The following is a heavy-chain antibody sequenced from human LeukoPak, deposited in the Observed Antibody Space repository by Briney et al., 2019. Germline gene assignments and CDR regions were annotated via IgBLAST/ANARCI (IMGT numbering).Heavy chain of an antibody. J-gene: IGHJ4*02. CDR2: ISGSGVST. Sequence: GGSLRLSCAASGFTFSSYAMSWVRQAPGRVVGWVSSISGSGVSTYYTDSVKGRFTISRDNSKSTLYLQMNSLRAEDTAVYYCAQGSHCSGGSCRLDCWGQGTLVTVSS. CDR3: AQGSHCSGGSCRLDC. D-gene: IGHD2-15*01. V-gene: IGHV3-23*01. CDR1: GFTFSSYA.